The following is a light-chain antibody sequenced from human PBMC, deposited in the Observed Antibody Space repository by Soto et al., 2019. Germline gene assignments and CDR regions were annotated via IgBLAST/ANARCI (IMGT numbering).Light chain of an antibody. CDR1: RGISTY. Sequence: DIQLTQSPSFLSASVGDRVTITCRASRGISTYLAWYQQKPGKAPILLIYAASTLQSGVPSRFSGSGSGTEFTLTISSLQPEDFATYYCQQLKTYPLTFGGGTKVEIK. J-gene: IGKJ4*01. CDR2: AAS. V-gene: IGKV1-9*01. CDR3: QQLKTYPLT.